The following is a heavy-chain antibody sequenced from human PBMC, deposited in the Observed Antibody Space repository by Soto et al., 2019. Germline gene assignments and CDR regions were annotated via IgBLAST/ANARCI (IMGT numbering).Heavy chain of an antibody. CDR2: IDPSDSQT. V-gene: IGHV5-10-1*01. J-gene: IGHJ4*02. CDR1: GYSFAGYW. Sequence: GKSLKISCKGSGYSFAGYWITWVRQKPGKGLEWMGRIDPSDSQTYYSPSFRGHVTISVTKSITTVFLQWSSLRASDTAMYYCARQIYDSDTGPNFQYYFDSWGQGTPVTVSS. D-gene: IGHD3-22*01. CDR3: ARQIYDSDTGPNFQYYFDS.